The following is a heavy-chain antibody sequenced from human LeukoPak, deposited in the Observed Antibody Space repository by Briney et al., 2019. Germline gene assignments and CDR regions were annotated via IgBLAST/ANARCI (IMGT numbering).Heavy chain of an antibody. Sequence: ASVKVSCKASGYTFTSYGISWVRQAPGQGLEWMGWISAYNGNTNYAQKLQGRVTMTTDTSTSTAYMELRSLRSDDTAVYYCARARTHHYYYYYMDVWGKGTTVTASS. J-gene: IGHJ6*03. V-gene: IGHV1-18*01. CDR2: ISAYNGNT. D-gene: IGHD1/OR15-1a*01. CDR1: GYTFTSYG. CDR3: ARARTHHYYYYYMDV.